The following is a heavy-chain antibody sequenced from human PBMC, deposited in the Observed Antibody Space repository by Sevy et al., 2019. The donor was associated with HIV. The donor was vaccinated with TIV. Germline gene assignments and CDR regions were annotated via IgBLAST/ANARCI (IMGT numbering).Heavy chain of an antibody. CDR1: GYTLTEFS. V-gene: IGHV1-24*01. D-gene: IGHD3-9*01. CDR2: FDPGDGDAET. J-gene: IGHJ4*02. Sequence: ASVKVSCKVSGYTLTEFSIHWVRQAPGKGLEWMGGFDPGDGDAETPYAQKFRDRLTMTADTSTDTVYMELSSLRSEDTAVYYCATDTTGYYSTLDYWVQGTLVTVSS. CDR3: ATDTTGYYSTLDY.